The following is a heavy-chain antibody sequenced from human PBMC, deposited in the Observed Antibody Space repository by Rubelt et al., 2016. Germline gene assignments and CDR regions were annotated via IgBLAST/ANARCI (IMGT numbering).Heavy chain of an antibody. J-gene: IGHJ5*02. CDR3: ARIRGDITIFGVVINRLDP. Sequence: QVTLKESGPVLVKPTETLTLTCTVSGFSLSNARMGVSWIRQPPGKALEWLAHIFSNDEKSYSTSLKSRLTISKDTSKSQVVLTMTNMDPVDTATYYCARIRGDITIFGVVINRLDPWGQGTLVTVSS. V-gene: IGHV2-26*01. CDR1: GFSLSNARMG. CDR2: IFSNDEK. D-gene: IGHD3-3*01.